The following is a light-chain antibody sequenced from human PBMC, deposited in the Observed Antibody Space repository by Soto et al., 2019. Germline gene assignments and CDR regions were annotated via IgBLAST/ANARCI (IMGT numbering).Light chain of an antibody. CDR3: QSYDSSLSGSGV. CDR1: SSNIGAGYD. V-gene: IGLV1-40*01. CDR2: GNS. J-gene: IGLJ1*01. Sequence: QSVLTQPASASGSPGQSITISCTGSSSNIGAGYDVHWYQQLPGTAPKLLIYGNSNRPSGVPDRFSGSKSGTSASLAITGLQAEDEADYYCQSYDSSLSGSGVFGTGTKVTVL.